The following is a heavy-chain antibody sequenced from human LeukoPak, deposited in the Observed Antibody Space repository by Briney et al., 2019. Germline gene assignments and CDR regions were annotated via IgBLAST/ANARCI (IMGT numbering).Heavy chain of an antibody. D-gene: IGHD3-9*01. CDR2: IYTSGST. V-gene: IGHV4-4*07. CDR3: ARYGPGTYDILTGYYSRANYYYYMDV. Sequence: PSESLSLTCIVSGGSISIYYWSWIRPPAGEGLEWIGRIYTSGSTNYNTSLKGRVTISVDTSKNQFSLKLSSVTAADTAVYYCARYGPGTYDILTGYYSRANYYYYMDVWGKGTTVTVSS. J-gene: IGHJ6*03. CDR1: GGSISIYY.